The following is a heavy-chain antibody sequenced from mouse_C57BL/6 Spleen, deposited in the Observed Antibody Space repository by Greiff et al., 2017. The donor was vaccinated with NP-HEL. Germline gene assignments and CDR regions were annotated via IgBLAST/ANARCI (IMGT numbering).Heavy chain of an antibody. CDR3: ARSVVARNWYFEV. D-gene: IGHD1-1*01. Sequence: QVQLQQSGAELVKPGASVKLSCKASGYTFTSYWMHWVKQRPGRGLEWIGRIDPNSGGTKYNQKFKSKATLTVDKHSSTAYMQLSSLTSEDSAVYYCARSVVARNWYFEVWGTGTTVTVSS. CDR2: IDPNSGGT. CDR1: GYTFTSYW. J-gene: IGHJ1*03. V-gene: IGHV1-72*01.